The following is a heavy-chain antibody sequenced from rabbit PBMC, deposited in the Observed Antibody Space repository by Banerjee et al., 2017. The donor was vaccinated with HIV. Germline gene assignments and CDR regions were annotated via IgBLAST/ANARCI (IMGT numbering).Heavy chain of an antibody. V-gene: IGHV1S45*01. CDR3: ASGYSDIVFNL. D-gene: IGHD1-1*01. J-gene: IGHJ4*01. Sequence: QQQLEESGGGLVKPEGSLTLSWTASGFSFSNKYVMCWVRQAPGKGLEWIACINTSSGNTVYATWAKGRFTISRTSSTTVALQMTSLTAADTATYFCASGYSDIVFNLWGQGTLVTVS. CDR1: GFSFSNKYV. CDR2: INTSSGNT.